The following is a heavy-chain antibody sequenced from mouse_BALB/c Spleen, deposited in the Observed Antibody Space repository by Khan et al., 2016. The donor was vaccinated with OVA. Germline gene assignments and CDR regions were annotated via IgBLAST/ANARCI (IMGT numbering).Heavy chain of an antibody. Sequence: QLQESGPGPVKPSQSLSLTCTVTGYSINSGCGWHWIRQFRGNKLVWMGDISYSGSTNYYPSLKRRISLTRDTTKNQFFQQLNSVTTEDTATYYCARTASIKYWGQGTTLTVSS. CDR3: ARTASIKY. D-gene: IGHD1-2*01. V-gene: IGHV3-1*02. CDR1: GYSINSGCG. J-gene: IGHJ2*01. CDR2: ISYSGST.